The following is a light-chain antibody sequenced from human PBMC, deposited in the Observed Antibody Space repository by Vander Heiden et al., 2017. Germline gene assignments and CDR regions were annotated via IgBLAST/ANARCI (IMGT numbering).Light chain of an antibody. V-gene: IGLV1-51*01. CDR1: SSNIGNNY. CDR3: GTWDNSLRAEV. CDR2: DNN. J-gene: IGLJ2*01. Sequence: QSVLTPPPSVSAAQGQRVTISCSGSSSNIGNNYVSWYQQLPGTAPKLLIFDNNKRPSGIPDRFSGSKSGTSATLGITGLQTGDEAGYYCGTWDNSLRAEVFGGGTELTVL.